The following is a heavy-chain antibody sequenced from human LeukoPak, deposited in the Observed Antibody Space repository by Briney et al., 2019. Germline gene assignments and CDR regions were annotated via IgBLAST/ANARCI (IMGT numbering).Heavy chain of an antibody. V-gene: IGHV1-2*06. CDR3: ARSGIIGYCSSTSCPPPYGMDV. J-gene: IGHJ6*02. CDR2: INPNSGGT. Sequence: GASVKVSCTASGYTFIGYYMHWVRQAPGQGLEWMGRINPNSGGTNYAQKFQGRVTMTRDTSISTAYMELSRLRSDDTAVYYCARSGIIGYCSSTSCPPPYGMDVWGQGTTVTVSS. CDR1: GYTFIGYY. D-gene: IGHD2-2*01.